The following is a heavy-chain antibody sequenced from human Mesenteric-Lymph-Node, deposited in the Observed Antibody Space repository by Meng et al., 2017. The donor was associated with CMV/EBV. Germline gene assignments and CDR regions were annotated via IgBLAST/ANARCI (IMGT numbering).Heavy chain of an antibody. D-gene: IGHD3-3*01. V-gene: IGHV1-18*01. CDR3: ARERLFGHTFDI. Sequence: ASVKVSCKASGYTFSIFGISWVRQAPGQGPEWMGWNSGDNEKTSYAQKFQGRVTVTKDTSTTTVYMELRSLRPDDTAVYYCARERLFGHTFDIWGQGTMVTVSS. CDR1: GYTFSIFG. J-gene: IGHJ3*02. CDR2: NSGDNEKT.